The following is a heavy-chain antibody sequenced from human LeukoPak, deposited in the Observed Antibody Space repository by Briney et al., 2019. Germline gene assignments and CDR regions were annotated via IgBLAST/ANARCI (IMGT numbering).Heavy chain of an antibody. D-gene: IGHD5-12*01. V-gene: IGHV4-59*01. CDR1: GGSISSYY. CDR3: AREVVAKYYFDY. Sequence: SETLSLTCTVSGGSISSYYRSWIRQPPGKGLEWIGYIYYSGSTNYNPSLKSRVTISVDTSKNQFSLKLSSVTAADTAVYYCAREVVAKYYFDYWGQGTLVTVSS. J-gene: IGHJ4*01. CDR2: IYYSGST.